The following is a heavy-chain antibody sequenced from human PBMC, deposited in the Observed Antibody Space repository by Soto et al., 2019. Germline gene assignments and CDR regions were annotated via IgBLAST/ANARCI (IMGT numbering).Heavy chain of an antibody. CDR1: GGSISSSSYY. V-gene: IGHV4-39*01. CDR3: ARQIAAAGTVGYFDY. Sequence: QLQLQESGPGLVKPSETLSLTCTVSGGSISSSSYYWVWIRQPPGKGLEWIGSIYYSGSTYYNPSLKSRVTISVDTSKNQFSLKLSSVTAADTAVYCCARQIAAAGTVGYFDYWGQGTLVTVSS. CDR2: IYYSGST. D-gene: IGHD6-13*01. J-gene: IGHJ4*02.